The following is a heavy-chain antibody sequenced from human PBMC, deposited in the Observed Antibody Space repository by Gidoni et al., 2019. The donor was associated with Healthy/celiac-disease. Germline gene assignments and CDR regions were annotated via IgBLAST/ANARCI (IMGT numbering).Heavy chain of an antibody. J-gene: IGHJ4*02. CDR1: GFPFDDYT. V-gene: IGHV3-43*01. CDR2: ISWDGGST. Sequence: EVQLVESGGVVVQPGGSLRLSCAASGFPFDDYTMHWVRQAPGKGLEWVSLISWDGGSTYYADSVKGRFTISRDNSKNSLYLQMNSLRTEDTALYYCAKDGLVVVAATKEINYFDYWGQGTLVTVSS. CDR3: AKDGLVVVAATKEINYFDY. D-gene: IGHD2-15*01.